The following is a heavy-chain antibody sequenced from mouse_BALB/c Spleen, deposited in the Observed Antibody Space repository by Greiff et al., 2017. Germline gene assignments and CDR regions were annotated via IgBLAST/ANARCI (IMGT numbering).Heavy chain of an antibody. CDR1: GFTFSSYG. Sequence: EVKVVESGGGLVQPGGSLKLSCAASGFTFSSYGMSWVRQTPDKRLELVATINSNGGSTYYPDSVKGRFTISRDNAKNTLYLQMSSLKSEDTAMYYCAREFGNGYWYFDVWGAGTTVTVSS. D-gene: IGHD2-1*01. J-gene: IGHJ1*01. CDR3: AREFGNGYWYFDV. V-gene: IGHV5-6-3*01. CDR2: INSNGGST.